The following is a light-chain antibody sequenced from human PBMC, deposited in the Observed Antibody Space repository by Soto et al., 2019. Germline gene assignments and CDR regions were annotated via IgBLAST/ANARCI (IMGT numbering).Light chain of an antibody. CDR3: QQYGSSPPT. CDR2: GAS. CDR1: QSVSSSY. J-gene: IGKJ1*01. Sequence: EIVLTQSPGTLSLSPAERATLSCGGSQSVSSSYLAWYQQKPGQAPRXIIYGASSRATGIPDRFSGSGSGTDFTLTISRLEPEDVAVYYCQQYGSSPPTLGQGTKVDIK. V-gene: IGKV3-20*01.